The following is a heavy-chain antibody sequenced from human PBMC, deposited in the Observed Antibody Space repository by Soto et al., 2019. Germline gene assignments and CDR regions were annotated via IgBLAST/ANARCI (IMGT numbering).Heavy chain of an antibody. Sequence: TSETLSLTCTVSGSSISSYYWSWIRQPAGKGLEWIGRIYTSVSTNYNPTLKSRVTMSVDTSKNQFSLKLSSVTAADTAVYYCARDQSRYYYDSSGYYPRPYYYYGMDVWGQGTTVTVSS. V-gene: IGHV4-4*07. J-gene: IGHJ6*02. CDR2: IYTSVST. D-gene: IGHD3-22*01. CDR3: ARDQSRYYYDSSGYYPRPYYYYGMDV. CDR1: GSSISSYY.